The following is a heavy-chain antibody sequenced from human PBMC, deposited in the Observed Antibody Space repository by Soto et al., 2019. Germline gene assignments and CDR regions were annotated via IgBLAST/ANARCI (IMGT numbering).Heavy chain of an antibody. J-gene: IGHJ6*02. D-gene: IGHD4-17*01. CDR2: IYYSGST. V-gene: IGHV4-30-4*01. CDR1: GGSISSGDYY. Sequence: SETLSLTCTVSGGSISSGDYYWSWIRQSPGKGLEWIGYIYYSGSTYYNQSLKSRVTISVDTSKNQFSLKLSSVTAADTAVYYCARESLWTTVVTPNYYYGMDVWGQGTTVTVSS. CDR3: ARESLWTTVVTPNYYYGMDV.